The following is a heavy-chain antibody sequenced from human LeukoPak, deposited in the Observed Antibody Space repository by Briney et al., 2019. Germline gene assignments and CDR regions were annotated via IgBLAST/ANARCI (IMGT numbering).Heavy chain of an antibody. D-gene: IGHD3-16*01. J-gene: IGHJ5*02. V-gene: IGHV4-31*03. Sequence: SQTLSLTCTVSGGSISSGGYYWRWLRQHPGRGLEWIGYIYYSGSTYYNPSLKCRVTISVDTSKNLFSLKLSSVTAADTAVYYCCRLITFGGVIAHWGQGTLVTVSS. CDR1: GGSISSGGYY. CDR3: CRLITFGGVIAH. CDR2: IYYSGST.